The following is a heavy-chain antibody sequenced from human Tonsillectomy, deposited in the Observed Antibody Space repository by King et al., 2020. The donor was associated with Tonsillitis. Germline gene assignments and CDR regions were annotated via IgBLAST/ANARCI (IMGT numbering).Heavy chain of an antibody. J-gene: IGHJ6*02. CDR3: ARTQDDYGDYEDYYYCMDV. CDR1: GGSISSSSYY. Sequence: QLQESGPGLVKPSETLSLTCTVSGGSISSSSYYWGWIRQPPGKGLEWIGSIYYSGSTYYNPSLKSRVTISVDTSKNQFSLKLSSVTAADTAVYYCARTQDDYGDYEDYYYCMDVWGQGTTVTVSS. CDR2: IYYSGST. D-gene: IGHD4-17*01. V-gene: IGHV4-39*07.